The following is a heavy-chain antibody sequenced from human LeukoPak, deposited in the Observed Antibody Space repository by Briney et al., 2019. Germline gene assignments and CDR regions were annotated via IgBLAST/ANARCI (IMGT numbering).Heavy chain of an antibody. CDR2: TSYEGNGT. J-gene: IGHJ4*02. V-gene: IGHV3-30*03. Sequence: PGGSLRLSCAASGFSVSKSVMYWLRQAPGMGLDWVAATSYEGNGTFYAGSVKGRFTMSRDNANNMVYLQMNSLRQGDTALYYCASEVEALLDHWGQGTLVTVSS. CDR1: GFSVSKSV. D-gene: IGHD2-15*01. CDR3: ASEVEALLDH.